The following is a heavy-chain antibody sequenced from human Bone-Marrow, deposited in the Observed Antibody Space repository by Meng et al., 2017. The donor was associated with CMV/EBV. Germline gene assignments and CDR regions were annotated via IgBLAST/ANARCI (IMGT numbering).Heavy chain of an antibody. J-gene: IGHJ6*02. D-gene: IGHD3-3*01. CDR3: ARPEARDWSGTEYYYGMDV. CDR2: IIPILGIA. V-gene: IGHV1-69*10. CDR1: GGTFSSYA. Sequence: SVKVSCKASGGTFSSYAISWVRQAPGQGLEWMGGIIPILGIANYAQKFQGRVTITGDKSTSTAYMELSSLRSEDTAVYYCARPEARDWSGTEYYYGMDVWGQGTTVTVSS.